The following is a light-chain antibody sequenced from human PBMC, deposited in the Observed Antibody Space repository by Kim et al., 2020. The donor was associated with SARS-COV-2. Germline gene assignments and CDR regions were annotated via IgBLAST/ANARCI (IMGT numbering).Light chain of an antibody. Sequence: DIQMTQSPSTLSASVGDRVTITCRASQSIGNWLAWYQQKPGRAPNLLIYKASNLESGVPSRFSGSGSGTEFTLTINSLQPDDFATYYCQQYNSYSNTFGQGTKLEIK. V-gene: IGKV1-5*03. CDR2: KAS. J-gene: IGKJ2*01. CDR1: QSIGNW. CDR3: QQYNSYSNT.